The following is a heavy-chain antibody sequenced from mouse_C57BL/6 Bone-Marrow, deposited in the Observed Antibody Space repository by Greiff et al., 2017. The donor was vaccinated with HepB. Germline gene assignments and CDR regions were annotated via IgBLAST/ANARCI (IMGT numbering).Heavy chain of an antibody. J-gene: IGHJ4*01. CDR3: AREAMDY. CDR1: GYTFTDYY. V-gene: IGHV1-76*01. Sequence: VQRVESGAELVRPGASVKLSCKASGYTFTDYYINWVKQRPGQGLEWIARIYPGSGNTYYNEKFKGKATLTAEKSSSTAYMQLSSLTSEDSAVYFCAREAMDYWGQGTSVTVSS. CDR2: IYPGSGNT.